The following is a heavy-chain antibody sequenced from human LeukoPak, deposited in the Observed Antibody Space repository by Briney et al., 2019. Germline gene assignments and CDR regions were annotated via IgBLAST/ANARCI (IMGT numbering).Heavy chain of an antibody. V-gene: IGHV1-18*01. J-gene: IGHJ4*02. CDR3: ARRIVNSSKLGY. Sequence: ASVKVSCKASGYTFTSYGISWVRQAPGQGLEWMGWISAYNGNTNYAQELQGRVTMTTGTSTSTAYMELRSLRSDDTAVYYCARRIVNSSKLGYGGQGTLVTASS. CDR2: ISAYNGNT. D-gene: IGHD3-22*01. CDR1: GYTFTSYG.